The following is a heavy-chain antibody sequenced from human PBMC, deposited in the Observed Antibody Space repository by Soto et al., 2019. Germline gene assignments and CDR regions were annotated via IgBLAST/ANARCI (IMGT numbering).Heavy chain of an antibody. J-gene: IGHJ4*02. CDR2: IKPTGGRT. Sequence: QVQLVQSGAEVKKPGASVKVSCKASGYTFINYYIHWVRQAPGHGLEWMAIIKPTGGRTNYAQKLQGQLTLTMDTSTTTVYMELSSMTSKETAIYYCARLRATGDVWGQGTLVTIS. CDR1: GYTFINYY. V-gene: IGHV1-46*03. CDR3: ARLRATGDV. D-gene: IGHD2-8*02.